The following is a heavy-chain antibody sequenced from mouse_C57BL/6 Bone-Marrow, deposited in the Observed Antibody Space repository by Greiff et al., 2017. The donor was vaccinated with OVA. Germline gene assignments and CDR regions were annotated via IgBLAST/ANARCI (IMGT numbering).Heavy chain of an antibody. J-gene: IGHJ4*01. D-gene: IGHD1-1*01. CDR2: IRNKANGYTT. V-gene: IGHV7-3*01. CDR1: GFTFTDYY. Sequence: EVQLQESGGGLVQPGGSLSLSCAASGFTFTDYYMSWVRQPPGKALEWLGFIRNKANGYTTEYSASVKGRFTISRDNSQSILYLQMNALRAEDSATYYCARYRNGSEDYAMDYWGQGTSVTVSS. CDR3: ARYRNGSEDYAMDY.